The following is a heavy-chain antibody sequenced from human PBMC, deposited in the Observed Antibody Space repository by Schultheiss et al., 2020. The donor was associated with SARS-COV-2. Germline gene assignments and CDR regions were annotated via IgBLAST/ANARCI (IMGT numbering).Heavy chain of an antibody. D-gene: IGHD2-2*01. CDR3: AKDIVVVPAALDY. J-gene: IGHJ4*02. CDR2: ISSGRHCR. CDR1: GFTFSDHY. Sequence: GGSLRLSCAASGFTFSDHYMTWIRQAPGKGLDHFSTISSGRHCRTYANSVKDRFNISRDNAKNSLSLQMSSLRAEDTAVYYCAKDIVVVPAALDYWGQGTLVTVSS. V-gene: IGHV3-11*05.